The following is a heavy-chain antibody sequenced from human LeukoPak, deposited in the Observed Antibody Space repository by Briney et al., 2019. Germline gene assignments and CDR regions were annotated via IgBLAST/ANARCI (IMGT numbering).Heavy chain of an antibody. V-gene: IGHV4-30-4*01. Sequence: PSETLSLTCTVSGGSISSGGYYWSWIRQPPGKGLEWIGYIYYSGSTYYNPSLKSRVTISVDTSKNQFSLKLSSVTAADTAVYYCARDNKDGSGSYQFDYWGQGTLVTVSS. J-gene: IGHJ4*02. CDR1: GGSISSGGYY. D-gene: IGHD3-10*01. CDR3: ARDNKDGSGSYQFDY. CDR2: IYYSGST.